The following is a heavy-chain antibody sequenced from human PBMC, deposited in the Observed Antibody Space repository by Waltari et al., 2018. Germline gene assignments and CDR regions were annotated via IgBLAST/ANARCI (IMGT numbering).Heavy chain of an antibody. J-gene: IGHJ4*02. V-gene: IGHV5-51*01. D-gene: IGHD3-22*01. CDR1: GYSFTSYW. CDR3: ARYYYDSSGYRPYYFDY. Sequence: EVQLVQSGAEVKKPGESLKISCKGSGYSFTSYWIGWVRQMPGKGLEWMGIIYPVNSDTRYSPSCQGQVTISADKSISTAYLQWSSLKASDTAMYYCARYYYDSSGYRPYYFDYWGQGTLVTVSS. CDR2: IYPVNSDT.